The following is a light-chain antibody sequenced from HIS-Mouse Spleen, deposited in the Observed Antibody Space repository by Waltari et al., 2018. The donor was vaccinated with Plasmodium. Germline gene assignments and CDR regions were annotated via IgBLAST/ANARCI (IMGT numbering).Light chain of an antibody. V-gene: IGLV2-8*01. CDR3: SSYAGSNNLV. CDR1: SSDVGGYNY. CDR2: EVS. J-gene: IGLJ2*01. Sequence: QSALTQPPSASGSPGQSVTISCTGTSSDVGGYNYFSGHQQHPGKAPKLMIYEVSKRPSGVPDRFSGSKSGNTASLTVSGLQAEDEADYYCSSYAGSNNLVFGGGTKLTVL.